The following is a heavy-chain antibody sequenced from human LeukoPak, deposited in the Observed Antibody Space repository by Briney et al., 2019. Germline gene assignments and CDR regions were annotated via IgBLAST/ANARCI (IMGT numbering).Heavy chain of an antibody. CDR2: IWYDADNK. Sequence: GRSLRLSCAASGFSFSSYGMHWFRQAPGKGLEWVAVIWYDADNKDYAASVKGRFTISRDNSKNTLYLQMNSLRADDTALYYCVRDRKGGGSVAWGQGTLVTVSS. J-gene: IGHJ5*02. CDR3: VRDRKGGGSVA. CDR1: GFSFSSYG. D-gene: IGHD3-16*01. V-gene: IGHV3-33*01.